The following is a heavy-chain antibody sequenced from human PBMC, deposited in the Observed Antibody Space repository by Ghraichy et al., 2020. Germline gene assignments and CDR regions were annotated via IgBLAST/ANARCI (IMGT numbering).Heavy chain of an antibody. D-gene: IGHD3-10*01. Sequence: GGSLRLSCAASGFTFSNAWMSWVRQAPGKGLEWVGRIKSKTDGGTTDYAAPVKGRFTISRDDSKNTLYLQMNSLKTEDTAVYYCTTEWNYYGSGSYLFSSYGMDVWGQGTTVTVSS. CDR3: TTEWNYYGSGSYLFSSYGMDV. J-gene: IGHJ6*02. CDR1: GFTFSNAW. V-gene: IGHV3-15*01. CDR2: IKSKTDGGTT.